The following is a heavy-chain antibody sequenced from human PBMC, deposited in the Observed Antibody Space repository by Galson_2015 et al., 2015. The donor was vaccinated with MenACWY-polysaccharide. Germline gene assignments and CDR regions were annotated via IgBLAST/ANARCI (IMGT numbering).Heavy chain of an antibody. J-gene: IGHJ5*02. Sequence: SLRLSCAASGFTFSSYAMHWVRQAPGKGLEWVAVISYDGSNKYYADSVEGRFTISRDNSKNALYLQMNSLRAEDTAVYYCARVSGRLGWSDPWGQGTLVTVSS. CDR2: ISYDGSNK. CDR1: GFTFSSYA. D-gene: IGHD3-10*01. V-gene: IGHV3-30-3*01. CDR3: ARVSGRLGWSDP.